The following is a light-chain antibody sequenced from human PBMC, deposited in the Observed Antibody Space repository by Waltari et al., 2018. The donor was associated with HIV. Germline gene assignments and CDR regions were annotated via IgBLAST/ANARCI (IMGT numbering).Light chain of an antibody. CDR3: ASWDGSLNGWV. V-gene: IGLV1-44*01. CDR2: NNN. Sequence: QSVLTQPPSASGTPGQRVTISCSGGSSNIGRDTVNWYQHLPGTAPKLLIYNNNRRPSGVPDRFSGSKSGTSASLAISGLQSEYEADYYCASWDGSLNGWVFGGGTKLTVL. J-gene: IGLJ3*02. CDR1: SSNIGRDT.